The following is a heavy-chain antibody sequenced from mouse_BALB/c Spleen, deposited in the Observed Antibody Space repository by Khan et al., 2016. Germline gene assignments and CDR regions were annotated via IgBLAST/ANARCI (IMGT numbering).Heavy chain of an antibody. CDR2: IRNKANGYTT. V-gene: IGHV7-3*02. Sequence: EVELVESGGGLVQPGGSLRLSCATSGFTFTDYYMSWVRQPPGKALEWLGFIRNKANGYTTEYSASVKGRFTISRDNSQSILYIQMNTLRAADSATYYCARDRGGLLFDYWCQGTTLTVSS. J-gene: IGHJ2*01. CDR3: ARDRGGLLFDY. CDR1: GFTFTDYY. D-gene: IGHD1-1*01.